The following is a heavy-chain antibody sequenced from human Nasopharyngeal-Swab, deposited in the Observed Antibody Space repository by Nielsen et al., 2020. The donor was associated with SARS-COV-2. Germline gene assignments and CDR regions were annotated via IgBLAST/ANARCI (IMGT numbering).Heavy chain of an antibody. J-gene: IGHJ5*02. V-gene: IGHV4-59*11. CDR3: AKEGATGWFDP. CDR2: ISHNSGT. CDR1: GVSTSSPY. Sequence: SETLSLTCTVSGVSTSSPYWSWIRQPPGKGLEWIGYISHNSGTNYNPSLKSRVTMFMDTSKNQFSLKLRSVTAADTAVYYCAKEGATGWFDPWGQGTLVTVSS.